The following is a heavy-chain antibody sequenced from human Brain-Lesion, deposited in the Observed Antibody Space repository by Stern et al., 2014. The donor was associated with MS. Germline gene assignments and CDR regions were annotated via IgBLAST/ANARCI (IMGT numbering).Heavy chain of an antibody. J-gene: IGHJ4*02. V-gene: IGHV4-30-4*01. CDR2: IYYIGST. CDR1: GDSISSGDNY. CDR3: ARGESSRYYYYFDY. D-gene: IGHD3-22*01. Sequence: VQLEESGPGLVKPSQTLSLTCNVSGDSISSGDNYWSWIRQSPGKGLEWIGYIYYIGSTFYNPPLKSRVTISVDTSQNQFSLRLSSVTAADTAVYYCARGESSRYYYYFDYWGQGTLVTVSS.